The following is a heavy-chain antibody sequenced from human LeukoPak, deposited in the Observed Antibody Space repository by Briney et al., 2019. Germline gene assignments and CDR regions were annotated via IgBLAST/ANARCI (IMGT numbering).Heavy chain of an antibody. D-gene: IGHD1-14*01. J-gene: IGHJ4*02. V-gene: IGHV3-74*01. CDR2: INSDGSST. CDR3: ARAPTPERMSDY. Sequence: PGGSLRLSCAASGFTFSSYWMHWVRQAPGKGLVWVSRINSDGSSTSYADSVKGRFTISRDNAKNTLFLQRNSLRAEDTAVYYCARAPTPERMSDYWGQGTLATVS. CDR1: GFTFSSYW.